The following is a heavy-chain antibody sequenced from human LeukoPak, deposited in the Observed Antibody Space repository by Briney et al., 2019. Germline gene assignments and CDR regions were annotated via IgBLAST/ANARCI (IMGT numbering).Heavy chain of an antibody. J-gene: IGHJ4*02. CDR1: GDSISAYY. D-gene: IGHD3-9*01. Sequence: SETLSLTCTVSGDSISAYYWSWIRQPAGKGLEWIGRVHGSGNTKYNPLLMSRVTMSVDTSKNQFSLKLSFVTAADTAVYYCARVGSGYDYFDYWGQGNLVTVSS. CDR3: ARVGSGYDYFDY. CDR2: VHGSGNT. V-gene: IGHV4-4*07.